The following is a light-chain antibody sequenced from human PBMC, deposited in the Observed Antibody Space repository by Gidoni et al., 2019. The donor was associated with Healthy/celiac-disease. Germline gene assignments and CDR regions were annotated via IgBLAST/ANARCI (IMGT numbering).Light chain of an antibody. V-gene: IGKV3-20*01. CDR1: QSVSSSY. Sequence: IVLTQSPGTLSLSPGERATLSCRASQSVSSSYLAWYQQKPSQAPRLLIYGASSRSTGIPDRCSGSGSGTDFTLTISRLEPEDFAVYYCQQYGSSPLYTFGQGTKLEIK. CDR2: GAS. CDR3: QQYGSSPLYT. J-gene: IGKJ2*01.